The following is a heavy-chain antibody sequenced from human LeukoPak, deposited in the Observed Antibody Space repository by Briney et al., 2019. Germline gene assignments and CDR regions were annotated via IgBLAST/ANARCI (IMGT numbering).Heavy chain of an antibody. J-gene: IGHJ5*02. CDR2: ITSSSDYV. CDR1: GFTFSSYS. Sequence: KTGGSLRLSCTASGFTFSSYSMNWVRQTPGKGLEWVSSITSSSDYVYYADSVKGRFTISRDNAENSLHLQMNSLRADDTAVYYCAREFKSGYGMWAWGQGTLVTVSS. V-gene: IGHV3-21*01. D-gene: IGHD5-18*01. CDR3: AREFKSGYGMWA.